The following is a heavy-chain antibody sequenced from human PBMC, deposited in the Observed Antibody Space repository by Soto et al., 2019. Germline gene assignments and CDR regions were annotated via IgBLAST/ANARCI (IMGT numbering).Heavy chain of an antibody. CDR3: ASWFGEPPYYYYYMDV. Sequence: ASVKVSCKASGYTFTSYGISWVRQAPGQGLEWMGWISAYNGNTNYAQKLQGRVTMTTDTSTSTAYMELRSLRSDDTAVYYCASWFGEPPYYYYYMDVWGKGTTVTVSS. J-gene: IGHJ6*03. D-gene: IGHD3-10*01. V-gene: IGHV1-18*01. CDR2: ISAYNGNT. CDR1: GYTFTSYG.